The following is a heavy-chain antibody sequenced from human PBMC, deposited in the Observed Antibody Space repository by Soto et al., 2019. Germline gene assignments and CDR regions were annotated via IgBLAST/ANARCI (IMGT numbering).Heavy chain of an antibody. Sequence: SETLSLTCTVSGGSISSYYWSWIRQPPGKGLEWIGYIYYSGSTNYNPSLKSRVTISVDTSKNQSSLKLSSVTAADTAVYYCARDSDFYEYSGYDFGLWGQGTLVTVSS. CDR1: GGSISSYY. CDR3: ARDSDFYEYSGYDFGL. J-gene: IGHJ4*02. D-gene: IGHD5-12*01. CDR2: IYYSGST. V-gene: IGHV4-59*01.